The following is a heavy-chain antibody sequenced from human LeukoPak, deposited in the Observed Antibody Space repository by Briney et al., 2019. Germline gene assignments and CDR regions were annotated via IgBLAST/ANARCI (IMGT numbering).Heavy chain of an antibody. Sequence: GRSLRLSCVVSGFTFSSYGIHWLRQAPGKGLEWVAVIWYDGSEMFYGDSVKGRFSVSRDDSKNTLYLQMSSLRAEDTAVYYCTRDGGSGIDYWGQGTLVTVSS. CDR2: IWYDGSEM. CDR3: TRDGGSGIDY. D-gene: IGHD3-16*01. CDR1: GFTFSSYG. V-gene: IGHV3-33*01. J-gene: IGHJ4*02.